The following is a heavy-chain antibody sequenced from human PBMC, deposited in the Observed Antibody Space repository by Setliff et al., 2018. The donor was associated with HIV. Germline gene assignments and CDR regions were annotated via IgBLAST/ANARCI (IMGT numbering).Heavy chain of an antibody. D-gene: IGHD2-21*02. V-gene: IGHV4-4*08. J-gene: IGHJ5*02. CDR2: IDSSATT. CDR3: ARVFPLVTADDNRFDP. Sequence: PSETLFLTCSVSGGSVEILNLIWLRQRPGKGLECIGYIDSSATTNYNSALERRATISRDTSKNQISLKLRSVTAADTAVYYCARVFPLVTADDNRFDPWGQGILVTVSS. CDR1: GGSVEILN.